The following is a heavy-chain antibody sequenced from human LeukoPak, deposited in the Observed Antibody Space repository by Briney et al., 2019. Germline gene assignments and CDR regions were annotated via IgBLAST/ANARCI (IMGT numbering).Heavy chain of an antibody. CDR3: ATGQGDDAFDI. Sequence: ASGMVSCKASGFTFTSSAMQWVRQARGQRLEWIGWIVVGSGNTNYAQKFQERVTITRDMSTSTAYMELSSLRSEDTAVYYCATGQGDDAFDIWGQGTMVTVSS. CDR2: IVVGSGNT. CDR1: GFTFTSSA. J-gene: IGHJ3*02. V-gene: IGHV1-58*02. D-gene: IGHD3-16*01.